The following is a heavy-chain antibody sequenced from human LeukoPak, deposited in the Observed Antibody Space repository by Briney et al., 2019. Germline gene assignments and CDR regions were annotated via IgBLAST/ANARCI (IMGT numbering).Heavy chain of an antibody. J-gene: IGHJ4*02. Sequence: SETLSLTCSVSGDSLGRSSYYWGWIRQPPGEGLEWIGTIYYDGSTCYSPSLKSRVTISVDASKNQFSLKLRSVTAADTAVYYCARAREPLTYTYYFDYWGQGTLVTVSS. CDR1: GDSLGRSSYY. V-gene: IGHV4-39*07. CDR2: IYYDGST. CDR3: ARAREPLTYTYYFDY. D-gene: IGHD1-14*01.